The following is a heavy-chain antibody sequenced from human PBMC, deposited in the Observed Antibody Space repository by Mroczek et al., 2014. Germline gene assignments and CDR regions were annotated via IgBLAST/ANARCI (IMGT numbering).Heavy chain of an antibody. D-gene: IGHD3-3*01. Sequence: KESGPGLVKPSETLSLTCTVSGGSISSYYWSWIRQPPGKGLEWIGYIYYSGSTNYNPSLKSRVHHISRHVQEPSSPVKLSSVTAADTAVYYCGRETNLEWWSFDIWGQGTMVTVS. V-gene: IGHV4-59*01. CDR1: GGSISSYY. CDR2: IYYSGST. CDR3: GRETNLEWWSFDI. J-gene: IGHJ3*02.